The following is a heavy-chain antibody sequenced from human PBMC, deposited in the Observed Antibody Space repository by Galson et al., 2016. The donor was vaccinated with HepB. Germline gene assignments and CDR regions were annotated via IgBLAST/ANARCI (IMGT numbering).Heavy chain of an antibody. CDR2: IDHDGST. CDR1: GGSFTAYS. V-gene: IGHV4-34*01. D-gene: IGHD3-10*01. Sequence: SETLSLTCAVYGGSFTAYSWGWIRQPPGKGLEWIGKIDHDGSTNYNPSLKRRVTISLDTPKKQFSLKMSAVTAADTAVYFCASDGESSLDLWGQGTLVTVSS. CDR3: ASDGESSLDL. J-gene: IGHJ5*02.